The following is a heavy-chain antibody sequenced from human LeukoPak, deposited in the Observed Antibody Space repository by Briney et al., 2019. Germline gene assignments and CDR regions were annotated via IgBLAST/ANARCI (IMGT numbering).Heavy chain of an antibody. CDR3: ARRGVSVAGTGENGMDV. V-gene: IGHV5-51*01. J-gene: IGHJ6*02. Sequence: SGESLKISCKGSGYSFTSYWIGWVRQMPGKGLEWMGIIYPGDSDTRYSPSFQGQVTNSADKSISTAYLQWSSLKASDTAMYYCARRGVSVAGTGENGMDVWGQGTTVTVSS. D-gene: IGHD6-19*01. CDR2: IYPGDSDT. CDR1: GYSFTSYW.